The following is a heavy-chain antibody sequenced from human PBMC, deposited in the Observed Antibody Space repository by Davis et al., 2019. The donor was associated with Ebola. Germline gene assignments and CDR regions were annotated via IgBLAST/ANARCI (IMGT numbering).Heavy chain of an antibody. CDR1: GYTFTGYY. CDR2: ISAYNGNT. J-gene: IGHJ6*02. Sequence: AASVKVSCKASGYTFTGYYMHWVRQAPGQGLEWMGWISAYNGNTNYAQKLQGRVTMTTDTSTSTAYMELRSLRSDDTAVYYCARDLVVPAAIARGYYYYGMDVWGQGTTVTVSS. D-gene: IGHD2-2*02. CDR3: ARDLVVPAAIARGYYYYGMDV. V-gene: IGHV1-18*04.